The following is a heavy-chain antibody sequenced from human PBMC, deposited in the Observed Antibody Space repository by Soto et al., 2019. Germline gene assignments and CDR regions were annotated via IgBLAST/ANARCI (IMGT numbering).Heavy chain of an antibody. CDR3: AKDREYSSGWYRDDAFDI. CDR2: ISGSGGST. D-gene: IGHD6-19*01. V-gene: IGHV3-23*04. J-gene: IGHJ3*02. CDR1: GFTFSSYA. Sequence: EVQLVESGGGLVQPGGSLRLSCAASGFTFSSYAMSWVRQAPGKGLEWVSAISGSGGSTYYADSVKGRFTISRDNSKNTLYLQMNSLRAEDTAVYYCAKDREYSSGWYRDDAFDIWGQGTMVTVSS.